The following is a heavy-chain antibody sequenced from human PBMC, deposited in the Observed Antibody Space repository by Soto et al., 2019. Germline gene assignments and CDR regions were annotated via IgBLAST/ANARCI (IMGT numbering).Heavy chain of an antibody. CDR1: GYTFTSYA. CDR2: INAGNGNT. V-gene: IGHV1-3*01. Sequence: ASVKVSCKASGYTFTSYAMHWVRQAPGQRLEWMGWINAGNGNTKYSQKFQGRVTITRDTSASTAYMELSSLRSEDTAVYYCESPSGDCSGGSCYFLYYYYYGMDVWGQGTTVTVSS. J-gene: IGHJ6*02. CDR3: ESPSGDCSGGSCYFLYYYYYGMDV. D-gene: IGHD2-15*01.